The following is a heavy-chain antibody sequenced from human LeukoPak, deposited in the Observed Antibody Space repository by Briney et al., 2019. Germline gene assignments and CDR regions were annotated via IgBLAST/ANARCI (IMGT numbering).Heavy chain of an antibody. CDR2: IHHTGT. CDR1: GGSISGIYY. D-gene: IGHD5-12*01. Sequence: SETLSLTCTVSGGSISGIYYLSWIRQPPGKGLEWIGYIHHTGTYYNPSLKSRVTISVDTSRNQFSLKLGSVAAADTAVYYCMRGGIGYDSDYWGQGTLVTVSS. J-gene: IGHJ4*02. V-gene: IGHV4-30-2*01. CDR3: MRGGIGYDSDY.